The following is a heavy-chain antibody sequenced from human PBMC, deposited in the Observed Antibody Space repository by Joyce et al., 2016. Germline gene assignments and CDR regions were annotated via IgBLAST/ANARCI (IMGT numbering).Heavy chain of an antibody. Sequence: QVQLQESGPGLVKPSQTLYLTCTVSGGPISSGGYYWSGIRQHPGKGLEWIGYSHYSGSASYNSSLKSRVTISVDTSKNQFSLKLTAVTVADTAVYYCARGVPPHSGNTYGWYFDYWGQGTLVTVSS. J-gene: IGHJ4*02. CDR1: GGPISSGGYY. V-gene: IGHV4-31*03. CDR3: ARGVPPHSGNTYGWYFDY. CDR2: SHYSGSA. D-gene: IGHD5-18*01.